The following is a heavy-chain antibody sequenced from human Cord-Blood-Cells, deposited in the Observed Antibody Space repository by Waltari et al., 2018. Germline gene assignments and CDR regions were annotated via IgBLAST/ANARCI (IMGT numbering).Heavy chain of an antibody. CDR1: GYTFTSYD. CDR2: VNPNLGHT. D-gene: IGHD2-15*01. J-gene: IGHJ6*03. CDR3: ARGLGGYDYYYYMDV. Sequence: QVQLVQSGAEVKKPGASVKVSCKASGYTFTSYDINWVRKATGQGREWMGWVNPNLGHTGYAQKFQGRVTITRNTSTSPAYMELSSLSAEDTAVYYCARGLGGYDYYYYMDVWGKGTTVTVSS. V-gene: IGHV1-8*03.